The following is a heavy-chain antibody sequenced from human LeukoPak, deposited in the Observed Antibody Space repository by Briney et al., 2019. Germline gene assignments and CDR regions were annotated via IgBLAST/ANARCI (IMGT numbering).Heavy chain of an antibody. CDR3: AKDAAISVAADDY. V-gene: IGHV3-23*01. CDR1: GFTFSSYA. CDR2: ISGSGAST. J-gene: IGHJ4*02. D-gene: IGHD6-19*01. Sequence: SGGSLRLSCAASGFTFSSYAMSWVRQAPGKGLEWVSAISGSGASTYYADSVEGRFTISRDNSKNTLYVQMNSLRVEDTAVYYCAKDAAISVAADDYWGQGTLVTVSS.